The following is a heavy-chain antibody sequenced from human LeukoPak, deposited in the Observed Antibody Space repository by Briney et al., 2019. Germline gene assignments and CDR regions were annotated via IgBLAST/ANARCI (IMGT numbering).Heavy chain of an antibody. Sequence: PGGSLRLSCAASGFTFSSYAMSWVRQAPGKGLEWVSAISGSGGSTYYADSVKGRFTISRDNSKNTLYLQMNSLRAEDTAVYYCARSRFGELFKSPFDYWGQGTLVTVSS. J-gene: IGHJ4*02. D-gene: IGHD3-10*01. CDR2: ISGSGGST. CDR3: ARSRFGELFKSPFDY. V-gene: IGHV3-23*01. CDR1: GFTFSSYA.